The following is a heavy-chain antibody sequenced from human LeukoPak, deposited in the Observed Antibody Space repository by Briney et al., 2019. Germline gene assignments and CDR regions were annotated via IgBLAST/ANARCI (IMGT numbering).Heavy chain of an antibody. J-gene: IGHJ4*02. V-gene: IGHV3-11*01. Sequence: GGSLRLSCAASGFTFSNYYISWIRQAPGKGLEWVSYISGNGGTKYDADSVKGRFIMTRDSAKKSVYLQMTSLRVEDTAVYYCGRGIPVDYWGQGLLVTVSS. CDR2: ISGNGGTK. CDR3: GRGIPVDY. CDR1: GFTFSNYY.